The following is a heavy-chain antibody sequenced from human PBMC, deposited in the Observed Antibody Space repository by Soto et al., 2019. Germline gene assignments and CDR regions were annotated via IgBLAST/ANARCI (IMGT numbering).Heavy chain of an antibody. J-gene: IGHJ6*03. CDR2: IYPCCSDT. CDR3: ERLQGCGTGNYMDV. D-gene: IGHD1-7*01. CDR1: GYIFTSYW. V-gene: IGHV5-51*01. Sequence: PGESLKISCKGSGYIFTSYWIVWVRQMPGKGLEWVGIIYPCCSDTRYGPSFQGRFTISGDNAMITSYLHWISLKASDTAMYYYERLQGCGTGNYMDVWGKGTTVTVSS.